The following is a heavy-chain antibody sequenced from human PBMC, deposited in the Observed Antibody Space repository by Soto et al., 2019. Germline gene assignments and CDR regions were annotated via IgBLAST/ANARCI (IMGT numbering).Heavy chain of an antibody. CDR1: GYTFTSYD. J-gene: IGHJ6*02. D-gene: IGHD3-22*01. CDR3: ARLHSGYSLYGMDV. V-gene: IGHV1-8*01. Sequence: GASVKVSCKASGYTFTSYDINWVRQATGQGLEWMGWMNPNSGNTGYAQKFQGRVTMTRNTSISTAYMELSSVTAADTAVYYCARLHSGYSLYGMDVRGQGTTVTVSS. CDR2: MNPNSGNT.